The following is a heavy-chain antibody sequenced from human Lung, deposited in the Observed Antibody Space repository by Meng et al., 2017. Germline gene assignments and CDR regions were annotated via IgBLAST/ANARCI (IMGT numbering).Heavy chain of an antibody. CDR3: AHSWGSGYYFGPLDY. J-gene: IGHJ4*02. CDR1: GFSLTTSGGG. Sequence: QITLKESGPTLVKPTQTLTLTCNFSGFSLTTSGGGVGWIRQPPGKALEWLALIYWDGQKRFSPSLKSRLTITKDTSKNHVVLTMTNMDPVDTATYYCAHSWGSGYYFGPLDYWGQGTLVTVSS. CDR2: IYWDGQK. V-gene: IGHV2-5*02. D-gene: IGHD3-22*01.